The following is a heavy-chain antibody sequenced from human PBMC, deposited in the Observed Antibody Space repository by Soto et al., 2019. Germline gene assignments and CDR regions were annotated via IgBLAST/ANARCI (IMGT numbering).Heavy chain of an antibody. J-gene: IGHJ3*02. Sequence: ASVKVSSKASRYTLTSYDINWVRQDTGQGLEWMGWMNPNSGNTGYAQKFQGRVTMTRNTSISTAYMELSSLRSEDTAVYYCARGYSSEDAFDIWGQGTMVTVSS. CDR3: ARGYSSEDAFDI. D-gene: IGHD6-25*01. CDR1: RYTLTSYD. V-gene: IGHV1-8*01. CDR2: MNPNSGNT.